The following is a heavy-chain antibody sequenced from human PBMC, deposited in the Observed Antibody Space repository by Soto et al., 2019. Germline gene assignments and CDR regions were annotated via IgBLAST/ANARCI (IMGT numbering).Heavy chain of an antibody. CDR2: ISYDGSNK. CDR1: GFTFSSYG. J-gene: IGHJ4*02. Sequence: QVQLVESGGGVVQPGRSLRLSCAASGFTFSSYGMHWVRQAPGKGLEWVAVISYDGSNKYYADSVKGRFTISRDNSKNTLYLQMTSLRAEDTAVYYCGKDRGGDGDYWGQGTLVTVSS. D-gene: IGHD3-10*01. CDR3: GKDRGGDGDY. V-gene: IGHV3-30*18.